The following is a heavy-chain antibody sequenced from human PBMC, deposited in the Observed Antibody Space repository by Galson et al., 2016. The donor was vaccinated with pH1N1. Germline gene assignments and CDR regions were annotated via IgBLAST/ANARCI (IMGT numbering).Heavy chain of an antibody. CDR1: GFTFNRYW. Sequence: LRLSCAASGFTFNRYWMHWVRQAPGKGLEWVANIKEDGSETYYVDSVRGRFTISRDSAKNSLYLQMNSLRDEDTALYYCARAIGSRSAYWGQGTLVTVSS. J-gene: IGHJ4*02. CDR3: ARAIGSRSAY. CDR2: IKEDGSET. D-gene: IGHD3-16*02. V-gene: IGHV3-7*01.